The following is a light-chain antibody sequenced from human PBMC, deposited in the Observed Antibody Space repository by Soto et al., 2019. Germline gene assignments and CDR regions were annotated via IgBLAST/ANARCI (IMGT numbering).Light chain of an antibody. CDR3: SSYTFSSYTRSTAYV. V-gene: IGLV2-14*03. J-gene: IGLJ1*01. CDR2: DVS. CDR1: SSDVGGYDY. Sequence: QSVLTQPASVSGSPGQSITISCTGTSSDVGGYDYVSWYQHQPGKAPQVMIYDVSSRPSGVSSRFSGSKSGNTASLTISWLQAEDEADYYCSSYTFSSYTRSTAYVFGTGTKVTV.